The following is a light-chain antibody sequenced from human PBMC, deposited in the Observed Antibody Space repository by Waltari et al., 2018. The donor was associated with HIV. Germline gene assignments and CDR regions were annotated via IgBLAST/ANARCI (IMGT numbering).Light chain of an antibody. CDR3: QQRSNWPPLT. V-gene: IGKV3-11*01. CDR1: QSVGSY. CDR2: DAS. J-gene: IGKJ4*01. Sequence: EIVLTQSPATLFLSPGERATLSCRASQSVGSYLAWYQQKPGQAPRLLIYDASNRATGIPARFRGSGSGTDFTLTISSLQPEDFAVYYCQQRSNWPPLTFGGGTKVGIK.